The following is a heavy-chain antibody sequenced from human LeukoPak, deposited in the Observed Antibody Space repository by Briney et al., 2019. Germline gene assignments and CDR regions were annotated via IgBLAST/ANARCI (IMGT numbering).Heavy chain of an antibody. CDR3: ARVSRYYYDSSGYYDY. CDR1: GFTFSSYS. CDR2: ISSSSSYI. Sequence: GGSLRLSCAASGFTFSSYSMNWVRQAPGKGLEWVSSISSSSSYIYYADSVKGRFTLSRDNAKNSLYLQMNSLRAEDTAVYYCARVSRYYYDSSGYYDYWGQGTLVTVSS. D-gene: IGHD3-22*01. J-gene: IGHJ4*02. V-gene: IGHV3-21*01.